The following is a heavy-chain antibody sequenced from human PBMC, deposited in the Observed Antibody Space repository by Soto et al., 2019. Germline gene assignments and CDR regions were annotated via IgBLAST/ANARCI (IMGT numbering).Heavy chain of an antibody. Sequence: SETLSLTCAVYGGSFSGYYWSWIRQPPGKGLEWIGEINHSGSTNYNPSLKSRVTISVDTSKNQFSLKLSSVTAADTAVYYCARGRKGIAAAGRGYYFDYWGQGTLVPSPQ. CDR1: GGSFSGYY. CDR2: INHSGST. D-gene: IGHD6-13*01. J-gene: IGHJ4*02. CDR3: ARGRKGIAAAGRGYYFDY. V-gene: IGHV4-34*01.